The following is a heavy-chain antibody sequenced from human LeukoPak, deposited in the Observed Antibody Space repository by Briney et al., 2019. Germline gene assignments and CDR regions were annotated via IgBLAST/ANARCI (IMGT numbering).Heavy chain of an antibody. CDR1: GFTFSSYA. CDR2: ISSNGGST. V-gene: IGHV3-64*01. CDR3: ARLSMVRGDIRDY. Sequence: GGSLRLSCAASGFTFSSYAMHWVRQPPGKGLEYVSAISSNGGSTYYANSVKGRFTISRDNSKNTLYLQLRSLRAEDMAVYYCARLSMVRGDIRDYWGQGTLVTVSS. D-gene: IGHD3-10*01. J-gene: IGHJ4*02.